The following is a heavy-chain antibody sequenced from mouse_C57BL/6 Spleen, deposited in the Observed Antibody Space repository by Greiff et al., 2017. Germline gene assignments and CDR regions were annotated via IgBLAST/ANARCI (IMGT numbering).Heavy chain of an antibody. V-gene: IGHV5-4*03. CDR1: GFTFSSYA. D-gene: IGHD1-1*01. CDR2: ISDGGSYT. Sequence: EVKLVESGGGLVKPGGSLKLSCAASGFTFSSYAMSWVRQTPEKRLEWVATISDGGSYTYYPDNVKGRFTISRDNAKNNLYLQMSHLKSEDTAMYYCARARYYGSSPLAMDYWGQGTSVTVSS. CDR3: ARARYYGSSPLAMDY. J-gene: IGHJ4*01.